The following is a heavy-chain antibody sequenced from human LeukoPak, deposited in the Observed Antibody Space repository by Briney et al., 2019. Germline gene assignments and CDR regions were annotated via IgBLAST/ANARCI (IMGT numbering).Heavy chain of an antibody. CDR3: SRGAYDGFDY. CDR2: ISSSGGST. Sequence: GGSLRLSCAASGSTFSSYAIHWVRQAPGKGLEYVSAISSSGGSTYYADSVKGRFTISRDNSKNTVYLQMGSLRTEDMAVYYCSRGAYDGFDYWGQGTLVTVSS. CDR1: GSTFSSYA. D-gene: IGHD5-12*01. V-gene: IGHV3-64*02. J-gene: IGHJ4*02.